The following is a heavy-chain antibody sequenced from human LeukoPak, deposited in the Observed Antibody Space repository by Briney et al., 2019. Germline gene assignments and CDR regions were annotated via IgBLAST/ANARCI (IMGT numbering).Heavy chain of an antibody. CDR3: ARVIVVVPAARASPGVYYMDV. CDR1: GYSISNGYY. Sequence: SETLSLTCTVSGYSISNGYYWSWIRQPAGKGLEWIGRIYTSGSTNYNPSLKSRVTISVDTSKNQFSLKLSSVTAADTAVYYCARVIVVVPAARASPGVYYMDVWGKGTTVTVSS. V-gene: IGHV4-61*02. CDR2: IYTSGST. J-gene: IGHJ6*03. D-gene: IGHD2-2*01.